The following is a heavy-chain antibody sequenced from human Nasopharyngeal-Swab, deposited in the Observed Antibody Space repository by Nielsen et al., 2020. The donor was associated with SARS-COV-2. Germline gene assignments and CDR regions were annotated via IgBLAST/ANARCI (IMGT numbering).Heavy chain of an antibody. CDR3: AKPLYGDSPFDY. CDR2: ISSSSSYT. V-gene: IGHV3-11*03. D-gene: IGHD4-17*01. Sequence: WIRQPPGKGLEWVSYISSSSSYTYYADSVKGRFTISRDNSKNTLYLQMNSLRAEDTAVYYCAKPLYGDSPFDYWGQGTLVTVSS. J-gene: IGHJ4*02.